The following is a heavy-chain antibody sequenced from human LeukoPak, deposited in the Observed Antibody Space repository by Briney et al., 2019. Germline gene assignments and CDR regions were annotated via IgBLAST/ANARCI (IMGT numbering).Heavy chain of an antibody. CDR3: AKGKWLLYGYFDY. J-gene: IGHJ4*02. Sequence: GGSLRLSCAASGFTFSSYGMSWVRQAPGKGLEWVSAISGSGGSTYYADSVKGRFTISRDNSKNTLYLQMNSLRAEDTAVYYCAKGKWLLYGYFDYWGQGTLVTVSS. D-gene: IGHD6-19*01. V-gene: IGHV3-23*01. CDR2: ISGSGGST. CDR1: GFTFSSYG.